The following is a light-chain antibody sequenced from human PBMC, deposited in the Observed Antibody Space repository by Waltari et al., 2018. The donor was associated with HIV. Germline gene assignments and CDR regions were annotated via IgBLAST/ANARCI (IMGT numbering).Light chain of an antibody. V-gene: IGLV1-47*01. CDR2: RNN. CDR3: VAWDDSLRGVL. Sequence: SVLTQPPSASGTPRQRVTISCSGSTPNIGSNDIFWYQHLPGAAPKLLIHRNNHRPSGVPDRFSGSTSGTSASLAISGLRSEDEADYYCVAWDDSLRGVLFGGGTKVAVL. CDR1: TPNIGSND. J-gene: IGLJ2*01.